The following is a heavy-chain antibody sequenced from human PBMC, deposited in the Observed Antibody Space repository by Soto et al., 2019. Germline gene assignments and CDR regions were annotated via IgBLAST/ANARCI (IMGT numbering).Heavy chain of an antibody. CDR3: ARGGPTYYLLDF. J-gene: IGHJ4*02. V-gene: IGHV3-33*01. CDR1: GFIFSSYG. CDR2: IWYDGSNT. D-gene: IGHD1-26*01. Sequence: QVQLVESGGGVVQPGRSLRLSCAASGFIFSSYGMHWVRQAPGKGLEWVAVIWYDGSNTYYADSVKGRFTISRDNSKNTLYLQMNSLRAEDTAMYFCARGGPTYYLLDFWGQGTLVAVSS.